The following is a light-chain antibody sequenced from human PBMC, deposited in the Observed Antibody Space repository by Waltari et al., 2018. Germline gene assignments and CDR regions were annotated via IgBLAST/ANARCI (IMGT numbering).Light chain of an antibody. CDR2: DAS. CDR1: QSVSSY. J-gene: IGKJ4*01. V-gene: IGKV3-11*01. CDR3: QQRSNWPLT. Sequence: EIVLTQSPATLSLSPGERATLPCMSSQSVSSYLAWYQQKPGPAPRLLIYDASNRATGIPARFSGSGSGTDFTLTISSLEPEDFAVYYCQQRSNWPLTFGGGTKVEIK.